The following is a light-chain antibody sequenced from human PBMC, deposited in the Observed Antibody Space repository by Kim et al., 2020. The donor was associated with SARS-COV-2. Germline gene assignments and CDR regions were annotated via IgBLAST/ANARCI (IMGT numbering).Light chain of an antibody. CDR2: DAA. J-gene: IGKJ4*01. V-gene: IGKV3-11*01. Sequence: PGESATLSCSASHNIDINLAWYQQTPGRAPRLLIYDAAIRAAGIPDRFSASGSGTDFTLTIGSLAPEDFAVYYCQQRGNWPPALTFGGGTKVDIK. CDR3: QQRGNWPPALT. CDR1: HNIDIN.